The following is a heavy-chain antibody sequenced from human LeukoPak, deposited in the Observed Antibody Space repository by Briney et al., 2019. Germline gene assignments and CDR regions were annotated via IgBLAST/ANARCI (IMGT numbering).Heavy chain of an antibody. V-gene: IGHV3-23*01. D-gene: IGHD3-3*01. Sequence: GGSLRLSCAASGFTFSSYVMSWVRQAPGKGLGWVSAISGSGGSTYYADSVKGRFTISRDNSKNTLYLQMNSLRAEDTAVYYCAKSPYYDFWSGYYAIDYWGQGTLVTVSS. CDR2: ISGSGGST. J-gene: IGHJ4*02. CDR1: GFTFSSYV. CDR3: AKSPYYDFWSGYYAIDY.